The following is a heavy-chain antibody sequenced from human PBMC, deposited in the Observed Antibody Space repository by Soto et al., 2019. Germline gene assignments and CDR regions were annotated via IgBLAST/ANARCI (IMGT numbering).Heavy chain of an antibody. CDR3: ARYSDYGGYFDY. CDR1: GGSISSGGYY. D-gene: IGHD4-17*01. V-gene: IGHV4-31*03. J-gene: IGHJ4*02. Sequence: QVQLQESDPGLVKHSQTLSLTYTVSGGSISSGGYYWSWIRQQPGKGLEWIGYIYYSGSTYYNPSLKSRVTISVDTSKNQFSLKLSSVTAADTAVYYCARYSDYGGYFDYWGQGTLVTVSS. CDR2: IYYSGST.